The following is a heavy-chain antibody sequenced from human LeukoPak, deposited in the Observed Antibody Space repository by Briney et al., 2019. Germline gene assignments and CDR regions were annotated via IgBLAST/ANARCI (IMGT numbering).Heavy chain of an antibody. CDR1: GFTFSIYG. J-gene: IGHJ4*02. D-gene: IGHD6-13*01. Sequence: GGSLRLSCAASGFTFSIYGMHWVRQAPGKGLEWVAVIWYDGSNKYYADSVKGRFTISRDNSKNTLYLQMNSLRAEDTAVYYCARGPGIAAAGTDYWGQGTLVTVSS. CDR2: IWYDGSNK. V-gene: IGHV3-33*01. CDR3: ARGPGIAAAGTDY.